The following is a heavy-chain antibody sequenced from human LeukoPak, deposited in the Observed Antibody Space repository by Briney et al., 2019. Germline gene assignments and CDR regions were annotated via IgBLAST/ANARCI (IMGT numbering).Heavy chain of an antibody. Sequence: GASVKVPCKASGYTFTGYHMHWVRQAPGQGLEWMGRINPNSGDTNNAQKFQGRVTMTRDTSISTAYMDLSRLTSDDTAVYYCARDYCSITSCLFDYWGQGTLVTVSS. V-gene: IGHV1-2*06. CDR3: ARDYCSITSCLFDY. CDR1: GYTFTGYH. J-gene: IGHJ4*02. D-gene: IGHD2-2*01. CDR2: INPNSGDT.